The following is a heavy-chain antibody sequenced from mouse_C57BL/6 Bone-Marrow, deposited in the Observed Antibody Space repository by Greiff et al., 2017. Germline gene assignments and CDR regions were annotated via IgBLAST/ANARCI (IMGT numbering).Heavy chain of an antibody. V-gene: IGHV1-55*01. Sequence: QVQLKESGAELVKPGASVKMSCKASGYTFTSYWITWVKQRPGQGLEWIGDIYPTSGRTNYNEKFKSKAILTVDTSSNTAYMQLSILTSEDSSVFDWARSGPLGRSFDYWGQGTTLTVSS. CDR2: IYPTSGRT. D-gene: IGHD4-1*01. J-gene: IGHJ2*01. CDR1: GYTFTSYW. CDR3: ARSGPLGRSFDY.